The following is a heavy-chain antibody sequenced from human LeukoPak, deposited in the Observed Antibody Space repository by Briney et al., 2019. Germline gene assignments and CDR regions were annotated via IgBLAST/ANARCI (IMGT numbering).Heavy chain of an antibody. CDR2: IRSKAYGGTT. CDR3: ARDYVYYYGMDV. V-gene: IGHV3-49*04. Sequence: GRSLRLSCTASGFTFGDYAMSWVRQAPGKGLEWVGFIRSKAYGGTTEYAASVKGRFTISRDDSKSIAYLQMNSLKTKDTAVYYCARDYVYYYGMDVWGQGTTVTVSS. CDR1: GFTFGDYA. J-gene: IGHJ6*02. D-gene: IGHD3-16*01.